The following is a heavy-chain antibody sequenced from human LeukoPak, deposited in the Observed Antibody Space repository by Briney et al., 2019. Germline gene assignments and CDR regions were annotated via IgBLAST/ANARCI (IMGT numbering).Heavy chain of an antibody. V-gene: IGHV3-30-3*01. CDR1: GFTFSSYA. Sequence: PGGSLRLSCAASGFTFSSYAMHWVRQAPGKGLEWVAVISYDGSNKYYADSVKGRFTISRDNSKNTLFLQMNSLRAEDTAVYYCAKNNWNSFDYWGQGTLVTVSS. D-gene: IGHD1-20*01. CDR2: ISYDGSNK. J-gene: IGHJ4*02. CDR3: AKNNWNSFDY.